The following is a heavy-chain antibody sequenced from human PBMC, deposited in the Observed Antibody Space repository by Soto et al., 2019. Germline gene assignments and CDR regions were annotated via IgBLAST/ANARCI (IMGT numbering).Heavy chain of an antibody. J-gene: IGHJ4*02. CDR3: ARDSSASATSYSFDN. Sequence: QVQLVQSGAEVKKPGASVKVSCKASGYKFNNHYMHWVRQAPGVGLEWMGIINPNGGGTDYAQKFQDRVTMTTDTYMNTVHMELSSLTSEDTAVYFCARDSSASATSYSFDNWGQGTLVSVSP. CDR1: GYKFNNHY. D-gene: IGHD3-10*01. V-gene: IGHV1-46*02. CDR2: INPNGGGT.